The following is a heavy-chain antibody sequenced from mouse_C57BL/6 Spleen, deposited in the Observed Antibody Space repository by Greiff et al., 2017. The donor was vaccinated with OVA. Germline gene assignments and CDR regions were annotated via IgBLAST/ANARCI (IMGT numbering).Heavy chain of an antibody. Sequence: QVQLQQSGAELVRPGASVTLSCKASGYTFTDYEMHWVKQTPVHGLEWIGAIDPETGGTAYNQKFKGKAILTADKSSSTAYMELRSLTSEDSAVYYCTRSGSSGYVPFDYWGQGTTLTVSS. D-gene: IGHD3-2*02. CDR1: GYTFTDYE. J-gene: IGHJ2*01. CDR3: TRSGSSGYVPFDY. CDR2: IDPETGGT. V-gene: IGHV1-15*01.